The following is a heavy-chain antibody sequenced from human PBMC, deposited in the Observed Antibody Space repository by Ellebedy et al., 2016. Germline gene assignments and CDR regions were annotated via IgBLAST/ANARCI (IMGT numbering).Heavy chain of an antibody. CDR3: ARLHDYGDSSYWYFDV. J-gene: IGHJ2*01. Sequence: GGSLRLSCAASGFTFSAFSMTWVRQAPGKGLEWISYISASSTTIYYADSVKGRFTVSRDNDKDSLDLQMNSPRAEDTAVYYCARLHDYGDSSYWYFDVWGRGTLVTVS. D-gene: IGHD4-17*01. V-gene: IGHV3-48*01. CDR1: GFTFSAFS. CDR2: ISASSTTI.